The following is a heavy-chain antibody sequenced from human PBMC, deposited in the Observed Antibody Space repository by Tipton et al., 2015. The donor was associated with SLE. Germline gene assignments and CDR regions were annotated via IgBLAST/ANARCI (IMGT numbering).Heavy chain of an antibody. CDR2: INHSRST. V-gene: IGHV4-34*01. CDR3: ARDSSGGYNWFDP. CDR1: GGSFSGYY. Sequence: TLSLTCAVYGGSFSGYYWSWIRQPPGKGLEWIGEINHSRSTNYNPSLKSRVTISVDTSKNQFSLKLSSVTAADTAVYYCARDSSGGYNWFDPWGQGTLVTVSS. J-gene: IGHJ5*02. D-gene: IGHD3-22*01.